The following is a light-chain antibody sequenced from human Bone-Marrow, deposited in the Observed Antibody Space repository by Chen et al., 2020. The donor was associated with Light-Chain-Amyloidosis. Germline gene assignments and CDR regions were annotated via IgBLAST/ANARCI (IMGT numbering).Light chain of an antibody. V-gene: IGLV3-21*02. Sequence: SYLLTQPSSVSVAPGQTATIACGGNNIGSTSVHWYQQTPGQAPLLVVYDDSDRPSGIPERLSGSNSGNTATLTISRVEAGDEADYCCQVWDRSSDRPVFGGGTKLTVL. CDR3: QVWDRSSDRPV. J-gene: IGLJ3*02. CDR1: NIGSTS. CDR2: DDS.